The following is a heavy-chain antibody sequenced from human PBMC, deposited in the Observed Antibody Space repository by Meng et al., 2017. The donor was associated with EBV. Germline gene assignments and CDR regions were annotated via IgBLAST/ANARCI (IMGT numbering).Heavy chain of an antibody. J-gene: IGHJ4*02. CDR2: IIPAGGNT. CDR3: VRELVGGTFDY. V-gene: IGHV1-46*01. CDR1: GYTFTSYY. D-gene: IGHD1/OR15-1a*01. Sequence: QVQLVQSGAEVKKPGASVKVSCKASGYTFTSYYLHWVRQAPGQGLGWMGIIIPAGGNTNYAQKFRGRFTMTRDTSTSTVYMDLSILTSEDTAVYYCVRELVGGTFDYWGQGTLVTVSS.